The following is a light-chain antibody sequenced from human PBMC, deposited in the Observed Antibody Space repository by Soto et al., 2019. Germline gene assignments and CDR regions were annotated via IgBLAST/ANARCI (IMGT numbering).Light chain of an antibody. CDR3: QQYYNSPRT. CDR1: QNILYTSYNKSY. Sequence: DIVMTQSPDSLAVSLGERATINCKSSQNILYTSYNKSYLAWYQQKPGQPPRLLIYWASTRQSGVHDRFSGSEAGTDFTLTISSLQSEDVAVYYCQQYYNSPRTFGQGTKVEIK. V-gene: IGKV4-1*01. J-gene: IGKJ1*01. CDR2: WAS.